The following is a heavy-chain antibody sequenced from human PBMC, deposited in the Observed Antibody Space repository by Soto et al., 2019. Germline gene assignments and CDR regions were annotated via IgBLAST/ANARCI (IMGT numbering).Heavy chain of an antibody. V-gene: IGHV2-5*02. J-gene: IGHJ4*02. Sequence: QITLKESGPTLVNPTQTLTLTCTFSGFSLSTNAVGVGWIRQPPGKTLEWLALIYWDDSKRYSPSLKSRLTITKDTSKNQVVLTMTNMDRVDTATYHCAHRSEFGELRYWGQGTLVTVSS. CDR1: GFSLSTNAVG. CDR2: IYWDDSK. CDR3: AHRSEFGELRY. D-gene: IGHD3-10*01.